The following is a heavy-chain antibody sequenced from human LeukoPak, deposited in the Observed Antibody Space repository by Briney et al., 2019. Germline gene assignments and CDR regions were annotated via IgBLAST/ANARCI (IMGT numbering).Heavy chain of an antibody. D-gene: IGHD3-10*01. CDR2: IYSGGRI. Sequence: PGRSLRLSCAASGFTFSSYGMHWVRQAPGKGLEWVSVIYSGGRIYYADSVKDRFIISRDNSKSTLYLQMNSLRAEDTAVYYCAREKRSGSGRAGAFDIWGQGTMVTVSS. CDR1: GFTFSSYG. CDR3: AREKRSGSGRAGAFDI. V-gene: IGHV3-66*01. J-gene: IGHJ3*02.